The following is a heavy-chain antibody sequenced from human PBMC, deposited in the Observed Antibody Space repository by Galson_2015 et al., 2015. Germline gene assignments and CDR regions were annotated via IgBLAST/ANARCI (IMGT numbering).Heavy chain of an antibody. CDR3: AKGPYINWNLGEDGMDV. Sequence: SLRLSCAASGFTVSSSYAMSWVRQAPGKGLEWVSAISGSGGSTYYADSVKGRFTISRDNSKNTLYLQMNSLRAEDTAVYYCAKGPYINWNLGEDGMDVWGQGTTVTVSS. CDR2: ISGSGGST. D-gene: IGHD1-7*01. V-gene: IGHV3-23*01. J-gene: IGHJ6*02. CDR1: GFTVSSSYA.